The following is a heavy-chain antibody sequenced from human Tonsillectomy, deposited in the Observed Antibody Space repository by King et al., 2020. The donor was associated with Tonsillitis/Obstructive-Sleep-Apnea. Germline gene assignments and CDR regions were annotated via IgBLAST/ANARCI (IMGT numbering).Heavy chain of an antibody. CDR3: ARGSVLYYYMDV. J-gene: IGHJ6*03. CDR1: GGSVSGYY. Sequence: VQLQQWGAGLLKPSETLSLTCAVYGGSVSGYYWSWIRQPPGKGLEWIGEINHSGSTNYNPSLKSRVTISVDTSKNQFSLKLSSVTAADTAVYYCARGSVLYYYMDVWGKGTTVTVSS. V-gene: IGHV4-34*01. CDR2: INHSGST. D-gene: IGHD1-1*01.